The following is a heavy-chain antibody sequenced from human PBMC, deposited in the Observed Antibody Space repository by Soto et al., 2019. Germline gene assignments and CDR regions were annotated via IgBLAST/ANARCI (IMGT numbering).Heavy chain of an antibody. CDR1: GFTFSSYT. J-gene: IGHJ4*02. V-gene: IGHV3-23*01. D-gene: IGHD7-27*01. CDR3: AKGWGDY. CDR2: ISSSGGST. Sequence: EVQLLESGGGLVQPGGSLRLSCAASGFTFSSYTMSWVRQGPGKGLEWVSGISSSGGSTVYADSVQGRFTISRDNFKNTLYLQMTSLRAEDTAVYYCAKGWGDYWGQGTPVTVSS.